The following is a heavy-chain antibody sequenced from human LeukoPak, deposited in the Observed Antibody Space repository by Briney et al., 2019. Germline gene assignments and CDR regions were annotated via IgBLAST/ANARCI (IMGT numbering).Heavy chain of an antibody. CDR1: GYTFTSYW. CDR3: ARVLRRGIAACPEFDY. Sequence: GESLKISCKGSGYTFTSYWIGWVRQMPGKGLEWMGIIYPGDSDTRYSPSFQGQVTISADKSINTAYLQWSSLKASDTAMYYCARVLRRGIAACPEFDYWGQGTLVTVSS. V-gene: IGHV5-51*01. CDR2: IYPGDSDT. D-gene: IGHD6-6*01. J-gene: IGHJ4*02.